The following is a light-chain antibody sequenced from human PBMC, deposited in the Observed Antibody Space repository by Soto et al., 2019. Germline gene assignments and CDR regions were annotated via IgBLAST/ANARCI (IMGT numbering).Light chain of an antibody. CDR3: QQSYSPPWT. CDR1: QSVSTT. J-gene: IGKJ1*01. CDR2: GAS. V-gene: IGKV3D-15*01. Sequence: EIVMTQSPATLSVSPGQRASLSCRASQSVSTTVAWYQQKPGQAPRLLIYGASSRATGIPDRFSGSGSGTEFTLTISSLEPEHFATYYCQQSYSPPWTFGQGTKVDI.